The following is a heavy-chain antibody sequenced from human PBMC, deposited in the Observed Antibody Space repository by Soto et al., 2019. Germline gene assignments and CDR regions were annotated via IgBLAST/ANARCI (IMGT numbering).Heavy chain of an antibody. Sequence: GSLLLSCTASGFTFSSYAMSWVRQAPGKGLEWVSAISGSGGSTYYADSAKGRFTISRDNSKNTLYLQMNSLRAEDTAVYYCAKDRKWELYFDYWGQGTLVTVYS. J-gene: IGHJ4*02. CDR3: AKDRKWELYFDY. D-gene: IGHD1-26*01. V-gene: IGHV3-23*01. CDR2: ISGSGGST. CDR1: GFTFSSYA.